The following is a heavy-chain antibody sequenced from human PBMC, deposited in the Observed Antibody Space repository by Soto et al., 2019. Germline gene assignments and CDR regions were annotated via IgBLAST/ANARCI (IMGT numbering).Heavy chain of an antibody. J-gene: IGHJ4*02. CDR1: GGSIGNDDYS. CDR3: ATVIPATRYFAY. CDR2: IYHSGTT. V-gene: IGHV4-30-2*01. D-gene: IGHD2-15*01. Sequence: SETLSLTCTVSGGSIGNDDYSWSWVRQPPGKGLEWIGYIYHSGTTYYNPSLTSRVTISVDGSNNQFSLKLTSMTAADTAVYYCATVIPATRYFAYWGQGILVTVPQ.